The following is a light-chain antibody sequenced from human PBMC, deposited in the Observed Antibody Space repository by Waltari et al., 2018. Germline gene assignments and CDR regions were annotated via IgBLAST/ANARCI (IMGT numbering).Light chain of an antibody. Sequence: QSALTQPPSVSGALGQRVTISCTGSSSNIGANYDVHWYQKLPEAAPKLLIYGNSSRPSGVPGRFSGSKSGTSASLVITGLQAGDEATYYCQSYDDRLGLVFGGGTKVTVL. V-gene: IGLV1-40*01. CDR2: GNS. CDR1: SSNIGANYD. J-gene: IGLJ2*01. CDR3: QSYDDRLGLV.